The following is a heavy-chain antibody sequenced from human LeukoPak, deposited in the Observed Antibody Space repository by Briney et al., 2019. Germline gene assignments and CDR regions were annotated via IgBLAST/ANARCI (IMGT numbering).Heavy chain of an antibody. J-gene: IGHJ6*02. CDR2: INHSGST. CDR1: GGSISSYY. V-gene: IGHV4-34*01. CDR3: ARGLVVVVAATRGMDV. D-gene: IGHD2-15*01. Sequence: PSETLSLTCTVSGGSISSYYWSWIRQPPGKGLEWIGEINHSGSTNYNPSLKSRVTISVDTSKNQFSLKLSSVTAADTAVYYCARGLVVVVAATRGMDVWGQGTTVTVSS.